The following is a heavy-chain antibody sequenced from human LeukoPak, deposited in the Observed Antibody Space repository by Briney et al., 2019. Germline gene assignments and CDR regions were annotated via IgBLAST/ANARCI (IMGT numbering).Heavy chain of an antibody. J-gene: IGHJ5*02. D-gene: IGHD6-19*01. CDR2: INPSGGST. CDR1: GYTFTSYY. Sequence: GASVKVSCKASGYTFTSYYMHWVRQAPGQGLEWMGIINPSGGSTSYAQKFQGRVTMTRDTSTSTVYMELSSLRSEDTAVYYCARGAVAGRAYNWFGPWGQGTLVTVSS. CDR3: ARGAVAGRAYNWFGP. V-gene: IGHV1-46*03.